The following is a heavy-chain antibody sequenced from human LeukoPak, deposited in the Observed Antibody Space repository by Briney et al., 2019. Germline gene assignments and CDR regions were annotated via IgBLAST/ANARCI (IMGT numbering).Heavy chain of an antibody. J-gene: IGHJ4*02. D-gene: IGHD4-17*01. V-gene: IGHV3-23*01. CDR2: ISEGVGNT. CDR1: GFTFTNYA. Sequence: QAGGSLRLSCAASGFTFTNYAMTWVRQAPGKGLEWVSGISEGVGNTYYADSVKGRFTISRDHSKNTLYLQMNSLRAEDTALYYCAKREKGTTGRFFDYRGQGTLVTVSS. CDR3: AKREKGTTGRFFDY.